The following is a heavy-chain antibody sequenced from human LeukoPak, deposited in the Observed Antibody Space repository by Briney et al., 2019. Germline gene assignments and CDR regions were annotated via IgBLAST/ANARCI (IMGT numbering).Heavy chain of an antibody. CDR2: IYSSGSA. Sequence: SETLSLTCTVSGGSISSYYWSWIRQPPGKGLEWIGYIYSSGSANYSPSLKSRVTISVDTSKNQFSLKLYSVTAADTAVYYCARRYSGYGNAFDIWGQGTMVTVSS. V-gene: IGHV4-59*08. D-gene: IGHD5-12*01. CDR1: GGSISSYY. CDR3: ARRYSGYGNAFDI. J-gene: IGHJ3*02.